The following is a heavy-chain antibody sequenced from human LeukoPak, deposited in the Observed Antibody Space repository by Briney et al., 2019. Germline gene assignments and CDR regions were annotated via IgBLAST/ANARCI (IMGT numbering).Heavy chain of an antibody. CDR3: AKGVGSSH. V-gene: IGHV3-9*01. CDR1: GFTFDDYA. J-gene: IGHJ4*02. Sequence: GGSLRLSCAASGFTFDDYAMHWVRQAPGKGLEWVSGISWNSGSIGYADSVKGRFTISRDNAKNSLYLQMNSLRAEDTALYYCAKGVGSSHWGRGTLVTVSS. D-gene: IGHD6-13*01. CDR2: ISWNSGSI.